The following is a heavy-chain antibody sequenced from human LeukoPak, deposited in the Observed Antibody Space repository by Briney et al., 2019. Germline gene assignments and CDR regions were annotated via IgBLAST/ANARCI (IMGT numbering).Heavy chain of an antibody. CDR3: ARSRGADFYYYYYMDV. CDR1: GFTFSSYA. V-gene: IGHV3-64*01. D-gene: IGHD3-10*01. J-gene: IGHJ6*03. CDR2: ISSNGGST. Sequence: GGSLRLSCAASGFTFSSYAMHWVRQAPGKGLEYVSAISSNGGSTYYANSVKGRFTISRDNSKNTLYLQMGSLRAEDMAVYYCARSRGADFYYYYYMDVWGKGTTVTVSS.